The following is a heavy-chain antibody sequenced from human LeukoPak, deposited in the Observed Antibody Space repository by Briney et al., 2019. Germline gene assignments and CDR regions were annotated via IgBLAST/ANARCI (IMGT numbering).Heavy chain of an antibody. CDR1: GFTFSSYE. J-gene: IGHJ4*02. V-gene: IGHV3-48*03. CDR3: ARGDSSGYYYDVDY. Sequence: GGSLRLSCAASGFTFSSYEMNWVRQAPGKGLEWVSYISSSGSTIYYADSVKGRFTISRDNAKNSLYLQMNSLRAEDTALYYCARGDSSGYYYDVDYWGQGTLVTVSS. D-gene: IGHD3-22*01. CDR2: ISSSGSTI.